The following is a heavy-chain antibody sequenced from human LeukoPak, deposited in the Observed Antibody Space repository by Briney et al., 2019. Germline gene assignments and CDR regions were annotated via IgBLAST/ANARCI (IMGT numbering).Heavy chain of an antibody. CDR1: GYTFTSYG. J-gene: IGHJ4*02. V-gene: IGHV1-2*02. D-gene: IGHD4-11*01. CDR3: ARGVTVSPDY. Sequence: ASVKVSCKASGYTFTSYGISWVRQAPGQGLEWMGWINPNSGGTNYAQRFQGRVTMTRDTSISTAYMELSRLRSDDTAVYYCARGVTVSPDYWGQGTLVTVSS. CDR2: INPNSGGT.